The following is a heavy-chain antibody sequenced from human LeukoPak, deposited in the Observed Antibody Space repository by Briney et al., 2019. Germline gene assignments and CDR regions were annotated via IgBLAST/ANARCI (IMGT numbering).Heavy chain of an antibody. CDR2: INPNSGGT. CDR3: ARVVGVFGIHYYYYYMDV. Sequence: ASVKVSCKASGYTFTGYYMHWVRQAPGQGLEWMGWINPNSGGTNYAQKFQGRVTMTRDTSISTAYMELSRLRSDDTAVYYCARVVGVFGIHYYYYYMDVWGKGTTVTVSS. V-gene: IGHV1-2*02. D-gene: IGHD3-16*02. CDR1: GYTFTGYY. J-gene: IGHJ6*03.